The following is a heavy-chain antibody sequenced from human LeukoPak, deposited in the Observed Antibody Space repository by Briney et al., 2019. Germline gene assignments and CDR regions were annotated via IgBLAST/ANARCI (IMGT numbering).Heavy chain of an antibody. CDR3: ARDKSYGDSEDY. J-gene: IGHJ4*02. V-gene: IGHV3-23*01. Sequence: PGGSLRLSCAASGFTFSSYAMSWVRQAPGKGLEWVSAISGSGGSTYYADSVKGRFTISRDNSKNTLYLQMNSLRAEDTAVYYCARDKSYGDSEDYWGQGTLVTVSS. CDR1: GFTFSSYA. CDR2: ISGSGGST. D-gene: IGHD4-17*01.